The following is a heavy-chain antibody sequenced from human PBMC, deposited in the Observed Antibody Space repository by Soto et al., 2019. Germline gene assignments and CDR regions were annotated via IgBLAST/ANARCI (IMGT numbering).Heavy chain of an antibody. Sequence: GGSLRLSCATSGFTFDDYAMSWVRQAPGKGLEWVSAISGSGGSTYYADSVKGRFTISRDNSKNTLYLQMNSLRAEDTAVYYCAKDSYGAAFDIWGQGTMVTVSS. CDR1: GFTFDDYA. CDR2: ISGSGGST. CDR3: AKDSYGAAFDI. J-gene: IGHJ3*02. D-gene: IGHD5-18*01. V-gene: IGHV3-23*01.